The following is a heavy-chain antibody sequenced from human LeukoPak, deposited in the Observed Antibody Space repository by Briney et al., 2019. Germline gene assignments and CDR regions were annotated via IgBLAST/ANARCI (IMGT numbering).Heavy chain of an antibody. CDR1: GFTFSTSA. D-gene: IGHD2-2*02. CDR3: AKEEIPNDY. V-gene: IGHV3-23*01. J-gene: IGHJ4*02. CDR2: ISISGGTT. Sequence: GGSLRLSCVVSGFTFSTSAMTWVRQAPGKGLEWVSGISISGGTTYYADSVEGRFTISRDNSKNTLHLQMNSLRAEDTAVYYCAKEEIPNDYWGQGTLVTVSS.